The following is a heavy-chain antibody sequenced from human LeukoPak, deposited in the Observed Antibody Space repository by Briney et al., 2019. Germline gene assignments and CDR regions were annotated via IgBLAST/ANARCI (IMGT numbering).Heavy chain of an antibody. V-gene: IGHV3-30*02. CDR2: IHYDSTTE. Sequence: GGSLRLSCAASGFDFSSYGMHWVRQAPGKGLEWVAYIHYDSTTEDYADSVQGRFTISRDNAKNSLHLQMSSLRAEDTAVYYCARDWAVTPRYFDLWGRGTLVTVSS. J-gene: IGHJ2*01. CDR3: ARDWAVTPRYFDL. CDR1: GFDFSSYG. D-gene: IGHD4-17*01.